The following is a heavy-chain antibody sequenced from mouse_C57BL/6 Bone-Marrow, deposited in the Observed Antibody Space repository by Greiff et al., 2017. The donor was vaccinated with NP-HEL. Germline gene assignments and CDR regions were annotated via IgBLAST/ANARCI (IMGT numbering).Heavy chain of an antibody. V-gene: IGHV1-54*01. CDR1: GYAFTNYL. J-gene: IGHJ2*01. CDR2: INPGSGGT. CDR3: ARERTTVVARGDYFDY. D-gene: IGHD1-1*01. Sequence: QVQLQQSGAELVRPGTSVQVSCKASGYAFTNYLIEWVKQRPGQGLEWIGVINPGSGGTNYNEKFKGKATLTADKSSSTAYMQLSSLTSEDSAVYFCARERTTVVARGDYFDYWGQGTTLTVSS.